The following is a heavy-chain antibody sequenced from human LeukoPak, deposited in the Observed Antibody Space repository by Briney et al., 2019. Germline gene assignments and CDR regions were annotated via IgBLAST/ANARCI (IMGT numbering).Heavy chain of an antibody. D-gene: IGHD3-22*01. CDR1: GYPITSSYY. Sequence: SETLSLTCAVSGYPITSSYYWGWIRQSPEKGLEWIGSVYRSGSTYYNLSLKSRVTISVDTSTNQFSLRLSSVTAADTAVYYCARTPHYYDSKGAFDIWGQGTMVTVSS. CDR3: ARTPHYYDSKGAFDI. V-gene: IGHV4-38-2*01. J-gene: IGHJ3*02. CDR2: VYRSGST.